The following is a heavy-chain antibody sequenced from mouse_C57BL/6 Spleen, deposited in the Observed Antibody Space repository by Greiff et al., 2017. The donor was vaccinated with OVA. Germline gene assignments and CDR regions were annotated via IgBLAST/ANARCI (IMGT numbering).Heavy chain of an antibody. CDR1: GYAFSSSW. D-gene: IGHD2-12*01. CDR3: ARSVLHHCYAMDY. V-gene: IGHV1-82*01. Sequence: VKLMESGPELVKPGASVKISCKASGYAFSSSWMNWVKQRPGKGLEWIGRIYPGDGGTNYNGKFKGKATLTADKSSSTAYMQLSSLTSEDSAVYFCARSVLHHCYAMDYWGQGTSVTVAS. CDR2: IYPGDGGT. J-gene: IGHJ4*01.